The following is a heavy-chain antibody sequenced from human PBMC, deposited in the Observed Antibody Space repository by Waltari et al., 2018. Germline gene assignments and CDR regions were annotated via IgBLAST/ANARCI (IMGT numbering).Heavy chain of an antibody. Sequence: QVQLQQWGAGLLTPSETLSLPCAVYGGPFSGLSWRWIPPPPGKGLAWIGEINHSGSTKYNPSLKSRVTISVDTSKNQFSLKLSSVTAADTAVYYCARVMLYCSSTSCDAFDIWGQGTMVTVSS. D-gene: IGHD2-2*01. CDR3: ARVMLYCSSTSCDAFDI. CDR1: GGPFSGLS. CDR2: INHSGST. V-gene: IGHV4-34*01. J-gene: IGHJ3*02.